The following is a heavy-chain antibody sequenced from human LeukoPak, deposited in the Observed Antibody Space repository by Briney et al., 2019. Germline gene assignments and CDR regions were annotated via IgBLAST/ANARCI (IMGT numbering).Heavy chain of an antibody. J-gene: IGHJ4*02. CDR2: IIPIFGTA. Sequence: ASVMVPCNASGRTFSSYAISWVRQAAGQGLEWMGRIIPIFGTAHYAQKFQGRVTIPTDETTRTAYMELSRLRSEDTGVYYCARDLGGSDYLGPNDYWGEGTLVTVSS. D-gene: IGHD4-11*01. CDR1: GRTFSSYA. CDR3: ARDLGGSDYLGPNDY. V-gene: IGHV1-69*05.